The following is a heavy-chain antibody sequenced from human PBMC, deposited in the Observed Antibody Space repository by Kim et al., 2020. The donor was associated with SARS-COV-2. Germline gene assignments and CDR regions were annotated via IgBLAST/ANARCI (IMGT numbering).Heavy chain of an antibody. D-gene: IGHD3-10*01. CDR3: ARDKKGVLLWFREPLFDP. J-gene: IGHJ5*02. CDR1: GGTFSSYA. V-gene: IGHV1-69*04. CDR2: IIPILGIA. Sequence: SVKVSCKASGGTFSSYAISWVRQAPGQGLEWMGRIIPILGIANYAQKFQGRVTITADKSTSTAYMELSSLRSEDTTVYYCARDKKGVLLWFREPLFDPWGQGTLVTVSS.